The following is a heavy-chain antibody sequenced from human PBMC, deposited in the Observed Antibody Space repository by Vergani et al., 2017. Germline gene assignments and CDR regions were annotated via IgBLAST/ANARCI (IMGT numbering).Heavy chain of an antibody. V-gene: IGHV4-59*01. CDR1: GGSISSYY. CDR3: ARDDSSGWYLY. CDR2: IYYSGSN. Sequence: QVQLQESGPGLVKPSETLSLTCTVSGGSISSYYWSWIRQPPGKGLEWIGYIYYSGSNNYNPSLKSRVTISVDTSQNQFSLKLSSVTAADTAVYYCARDDSSGWYLYWGQGTLVTVSS. D-gene: IGHD6-19*01. J-gene: IGHJ4*02.